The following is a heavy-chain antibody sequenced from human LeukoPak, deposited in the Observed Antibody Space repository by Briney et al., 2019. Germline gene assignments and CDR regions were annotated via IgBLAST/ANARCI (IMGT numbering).Heavy chain of an antibody. D-gene: IGHD3-3*01. CDR1: GGTFSSYT. V-gene: IGHV1-69*02. CDR3: ARVATTRITIFGVVNDAFDI. CDR2: IIPILGIA. Sequence: SVKVSCKASGGTFSSYTISRVRQAPGQGLEWMGRIIPILGIANYAQKFQGRVTITADKSTSTAYMELSSLRSEDTAVYYCARVATTRITIFGVVNDAFDIWGQGTMVTVSS. J-gene: IGHJ3*02.